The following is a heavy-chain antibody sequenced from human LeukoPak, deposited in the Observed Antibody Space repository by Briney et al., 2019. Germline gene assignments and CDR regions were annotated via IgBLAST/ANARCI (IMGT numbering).Heavy chain of an antibody. J-gene: IGHJ3*02. CDR2: IYYSGST. CDR1: GDSISSSSYY. D-gene: IGHD3-3*01. V-gene: IGHV4-39*01. CDR3: ARHMFVLEWLLDAFDI. Sequence: SETLSLTCTVSGDSISSSSYYWGWIRQPPGKGLEWIGSIYYSGSTYYNPSLKSRVTISVDTSENQFSLKLSSVTAADTAVYYCARHMFVLEWLLDAFDIWGQGTMVTVSS.